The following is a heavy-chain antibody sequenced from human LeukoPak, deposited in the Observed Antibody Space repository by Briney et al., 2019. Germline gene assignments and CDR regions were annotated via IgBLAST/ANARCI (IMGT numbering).Heavy chain of an antibody. CDR3: AREHDSGSYNGWYFDL. D-gene: IGHD1-26*01. Sequence: PSETLSLTCTVSGGSISSYYWSWIRQPPGKGLEWIGYIYYSGSTNYNLSLKSRVTISVDTSKNQFSLKLSSVTAADTAVYYCAREHDSGSYNGWYFDLWGRGTLVTVSS. CDR2: IYYSGST. V-gene: IGHV4-59*01. J-gene: IGHJ2*01. CDR1: GGSISSYY.